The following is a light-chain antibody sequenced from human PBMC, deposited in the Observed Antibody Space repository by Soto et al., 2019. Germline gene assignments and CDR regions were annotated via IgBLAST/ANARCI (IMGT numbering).Light chain of an antibody. CDR1: QSISSW. J-gene: IGKJ1*01. CDR3: QQYNSYSPWT. Sequence: LQMTQSPSTLSASVGDRVTITCRASQSISSWLAWYQQKPGKAPKLLIYKASSLESGVPSRFSGSGSGTEFTLTISSLQPDDFATYYCQQYNSYSPWTFGQGTKV. CDR2: KAS. V-gene: IGKV1-5*03.